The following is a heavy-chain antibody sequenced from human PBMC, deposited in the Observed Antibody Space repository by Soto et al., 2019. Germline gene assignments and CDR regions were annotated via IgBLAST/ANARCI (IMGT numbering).Heavy chain of an antibody. CDR2: VSFDGSNK. CDR1: GFTFSTHA. J-gene: IGHJ4*02. V-gene: IGHV3-30-3*01. D-gene: IGHD6-25*01. Sequence: QVQLVESGGGVVQPGRSLRLSCAASGFTFSTHAMHWVRQAPGKGLECVAIVSFDGSNKYYADSVKGRFTISRDNSKNTLYLHMGGLTPGDTAVYYCARDQTGITTAGGGRIDHWGQGTLVTVSS. CDR3: ARDQTGITTAGGGRIDH.